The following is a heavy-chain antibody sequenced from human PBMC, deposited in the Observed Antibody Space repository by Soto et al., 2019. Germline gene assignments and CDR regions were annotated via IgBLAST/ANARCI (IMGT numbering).Heavy chain of an antibody. CDR1: GFTFSSYW. J-gene: IGHJ4*02. CDR2: IKQDGSEK. V-gene: IGHV3-7*01. Sequence: GGSLRLSCAASGFTFSSYWMSWVRQAPGKGLEWVANIKQDGSEKYYVDSVKGRFTISRDNAKNSLYLQMNSLRAEDTDVYYCAREFAADYGYSSSWYYFDYWGQGTLVTVSS. D-gene: IGHD6-13*01. CDR3: AREFAADYGYSSSWYYFDY.